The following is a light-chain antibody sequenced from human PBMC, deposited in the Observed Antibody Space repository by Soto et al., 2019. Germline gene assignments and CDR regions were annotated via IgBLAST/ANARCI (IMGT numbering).Light chain of an antibody. CDR2: DAS. Sequence: DIQMTQSPSTLSAAVGDSVTITCRASDTIATCLAWYQRKAGRAPKPLIYDASSLRSGVPSRFSGFGSGTDFNFTINDLQPSDFAPYYCQQYNNFPITFGQGTRLEIK. J-gene: IGKJ5*01. CDR1: DTIATC. V-gene: IGKV1-5*01. CDR3: QQYNNFPIT.